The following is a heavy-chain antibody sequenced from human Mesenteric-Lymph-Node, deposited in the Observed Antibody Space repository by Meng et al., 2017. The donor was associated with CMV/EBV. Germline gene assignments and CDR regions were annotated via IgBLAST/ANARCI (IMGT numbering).Heavy chain of an antibody. CDR2: IIPQFRAA. CDR3: ARELSGYDGAAGF. D-gene: IGHD5-12*01. Sequence: KISGAYFGNYAISWVRQAPGKGLEWMGGIIPQFRAANYEQRFRDRLTITANESTKIAYLELSRLTTQDTAVYYCARELSGYDGAAGFWGQGTLVTVSS. J-gene: IGHJ4*02. V-gene: IGHV1-69*01. CDR1: GAYFGNYA.